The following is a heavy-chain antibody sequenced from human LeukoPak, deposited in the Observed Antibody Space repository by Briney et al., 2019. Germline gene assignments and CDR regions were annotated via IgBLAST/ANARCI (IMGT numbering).Heavy chain of an antibody. D-gene: IGHD6-13*01. V-gene: IGHV3-21*01. CDR1: GFTFSRYS. CDR3: ALSSSWYGGFFDY. CDR2: ISISSSYI. Sequence: PGGSLRLSCAASGFTFSRYSMNWVRQAPGKGLEWVSSISISSSYIYYADSVKGRFTMSRDNAKNSLYLQVNSLRAEDTAVYYCALSSSWYGGFFDYWGQGTLVTVSS. J-gene: IGHJ4*02.